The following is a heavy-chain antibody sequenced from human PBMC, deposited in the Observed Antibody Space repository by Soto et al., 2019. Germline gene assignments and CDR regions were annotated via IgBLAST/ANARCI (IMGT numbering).Heavy chain of an antibody. CDR1: GITFTGSA. D-gene: IGHD6-13*01. J-gene: IGHJ4*02. V-gene: IGHV3-73*02. CDR2: IRSKANSFAT. CDR3: ISLSFSDSWYY. Sequence: EVQLVESGGRLVQPGGSLKLSCAASGITFTGSAMHWVRQASGKGLEWVGRIRSKANSFATAYAASVKDRFIISRDDSKNTSYLQMNSPKTEDTAMYYCISLSFSDSWYYWGQGTLVTVSS.